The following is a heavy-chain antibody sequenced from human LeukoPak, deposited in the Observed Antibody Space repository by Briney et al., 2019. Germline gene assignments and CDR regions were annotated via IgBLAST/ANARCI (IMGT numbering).Heavy chain of an antibody. J-gene: IGHJ5*02. D-gene: IGHD6-19*01. V-gene: IGHV1-69*13. CDR1: GGTFSSYA. Sequence: GASVKVSCKASGGTFSSYAISWVRQAPGQGLEWMGGIIPIFGTANYAQKFQGRVTITADESTSTAYMELSSLRSEDTAVYYCARDRGIAVTSWFDPWGQGTLVTVSS. CDR2: IIPIFGTA. CDR3: ARDRGIAVTSWFDP.